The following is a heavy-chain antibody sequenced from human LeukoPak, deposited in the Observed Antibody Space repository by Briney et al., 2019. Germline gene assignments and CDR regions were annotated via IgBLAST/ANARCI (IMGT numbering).Heavy chain of an antibody. CDR1: GGSISSSSYY. CDR3: ARPQDTAMLRGFQH. CDR2: IYYSGST. J-gene: IGHJ1*01. D-gene: IGHD5-18*01. V-gene: IGHV4-39*01. Sequence: SETLSLTCSVSGGSISSSSYYWGWIRQPPGKGLEWIGSIYYSGSTYYNPSLKSRVTISVDTSKNQFSLKLSSVTAADTAVYYCARPQDTAMLRGFQHWGQGTIVTSSS.